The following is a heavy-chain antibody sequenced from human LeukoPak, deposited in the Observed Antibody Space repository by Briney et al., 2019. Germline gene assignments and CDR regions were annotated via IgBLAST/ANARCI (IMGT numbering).Heavy chain of an antibody. D-gene: IGHD3-22*01. Sequence: LTGGSLRPSCAASGFTLSIHWMSWVRQAPGKGLEWVANIKEDGSETTYANSVEGRFTIARDNAKDSVYLEMHSVRPEDRAVYFCARGGYYDGSGYYYALNFWGPGTLVTVSS. CDR3: ARGGYYDGSGYYYALNF. CDR1: GFTLSIHW. V-gene: IGHV3-7*05. CDR2: IKEDGSET. J-gene: IGHJ4*02.